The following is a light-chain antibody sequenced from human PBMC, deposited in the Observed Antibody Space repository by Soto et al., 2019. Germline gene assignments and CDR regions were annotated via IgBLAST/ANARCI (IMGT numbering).Light chain of an antibody. V-gene: IGKV3D-15*01. J-gene: IGKJ1*01. CDR2: DAS. CDR1: QSVSSN. Sequence: EIVMTQSPATLSLSPGGIATLSCSASQSVSSNLAWYQQKPGQAPRLLIYDASTRATGTPARFSGSGSGKDFTLTISSLQPEDFATYYCLQDYNRWTFGQGTKVDIK. CDR3: LQDYNRWT.